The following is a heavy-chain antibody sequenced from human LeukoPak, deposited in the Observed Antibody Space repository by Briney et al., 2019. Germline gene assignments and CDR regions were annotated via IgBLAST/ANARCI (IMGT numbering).Heavy chain of an antibody. J-gene: IGHJ4*02. CDR2: IYTSGTT. V-gene: IGHV4-4*07. D-gene: IGHD3-22*01. CDR1: GGSISSYY. CDR3: ARANYDGSDY. Sequence: RASETLSLTCTVSGGSISSYYWSWIRQPAGKGLEWIGRIYTSGTTNYNPSLKSRVTMSVDTSKNQFSLKMRSVTAADTAVYYCARANYDGSDYWGQGTLVTVSS.